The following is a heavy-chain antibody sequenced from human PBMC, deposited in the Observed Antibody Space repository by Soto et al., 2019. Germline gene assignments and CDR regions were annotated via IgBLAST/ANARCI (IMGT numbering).Heavy chain of an antibody. J-gene: IGHJ4*01. CDR1: GFSLTTTSMG. Sequence: QITLKESGPPLVRPAQTLTLTCAFSGFSLTTTSMGVAWIRQPPGKALEWIALIYWDDDQRYIPSLKDRLTISKDTSRSRVVLTISNMNPEDTCTYFCAPASYYDRLSFDHWGPGTLLNVSS. D-gene: IGHD1-26*01. CDR3: APASYYDRLSFDH. V-gene: IGHV2-5*02. CDR2: IYWDDDQ.